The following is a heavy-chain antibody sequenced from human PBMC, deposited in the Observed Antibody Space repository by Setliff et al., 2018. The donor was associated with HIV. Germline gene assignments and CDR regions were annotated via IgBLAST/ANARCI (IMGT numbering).Heavy chain of an antibody. J-gene: IGHJ6*03. CDR1: GFTFTNYW. CDR2: IHKDGSEK. Sequence: GGSLRLSCAASGFTFTNYWMSWVRQSPGKGLEWVANIHKDGSEKYYVDSVKGRFTISRDNAKNSLYLQMNSLRAEDTAVYYCARERWLRSHYYYYMDVWGKGTTVTVSS. CDR3: ARERWLRSHYYYYMDV. V-gene: IGHV3-7*01. D-gene: IGHD5-12*01.